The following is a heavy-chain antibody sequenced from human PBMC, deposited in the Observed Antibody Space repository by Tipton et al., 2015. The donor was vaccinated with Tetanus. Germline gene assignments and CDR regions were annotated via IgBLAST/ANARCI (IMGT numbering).Heavy chain of an antibody. CDR2: IGVSSSPI. V-gene: IGHV3-48*02. Sequence: SLRLSCAASGFTFSTYSMNWVRQAPGKGLEWVSSIGVSSSPIYYADSVKGRFTISRDNAKNSLFLQMNSLRDEDTAVYYCVNFATSWGQGTLVTVSS. CDR3: VNFATS. CDR1: GFTFSTYS. J-gene: IGHJ5*02.